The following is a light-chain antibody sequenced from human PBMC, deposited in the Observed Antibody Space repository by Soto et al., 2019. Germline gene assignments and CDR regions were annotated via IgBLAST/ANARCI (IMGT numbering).Light chain of an antibody. CDR3: QQSYSTLFT. Sequence: IQMTQFPSSLSASVGDRVTITCRAGQTVMRYLNWYQQKPGRAPNLLIYAVSNLQSGVPSRFSGSGSGTEFTLTISDLQPEDFATYYCQQSYSTLFTFGPGTKVEIK. V-gene: IGKV1-39*01. CDR1: QTVMRY. J-gene: IGKJ3*01. CDR2: AVS.